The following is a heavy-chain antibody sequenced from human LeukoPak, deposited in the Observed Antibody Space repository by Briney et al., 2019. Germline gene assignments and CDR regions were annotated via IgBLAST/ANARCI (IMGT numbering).Heavy chain of an antibody. V-gene: IGHV1-2*02. J-gene: IGHJ4*02. D-gene: IGHD6-13*01. CDR1: GYTFTGYY. Sequence: ASVKVSCKASGYTFTGYYMHWVRQAPGQGLEWMGWINPNSGGTNYAQKFQGRVTMIRDTSISTAYMELSRLRSDDTAVYYCARHLLIAAAGTENYWGQGTLVTVSS. CDR2: INPNSGGT. CDR3: ARHLLIAAAGTENY.